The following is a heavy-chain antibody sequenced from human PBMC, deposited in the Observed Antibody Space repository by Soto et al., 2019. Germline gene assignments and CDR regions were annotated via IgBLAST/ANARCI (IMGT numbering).Heavy chain of an antibody. Sequence: GGSLSLSCAASGFPFSDYYMSWIRQAPGKGLEWVSYISSSGSTIYYADSVKGRFTISRDNAKNSLYLQMNSLRAEDTAVYYCARHGTVDGILYSFDYWGQGTLVTVSS. CDR2: ISSSGSTI. CDR3: ARHGTVDGILYSFDY. V-gene: IGHV3-11*01. J-gene: IGHJ4*02. CDR1: GFPFSDYY. D-gene: IGHD2-15*01.